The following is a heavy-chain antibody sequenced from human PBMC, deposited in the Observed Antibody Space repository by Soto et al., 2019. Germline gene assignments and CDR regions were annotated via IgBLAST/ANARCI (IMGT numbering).Heavy chain of an antibody. D-gene: IGHD3-16*01. J-gene: IGHJ1*01. CDR2: ISGSGSSI. Sequence: PGGSLRLSCAASGFTFSAYEMNWVRQAPGKGLEWVSCISGSGSSIYHADSVKGRFTISRDNDKDSLYLQMNSLGVEDTAVYYCATPYYFNHWGPGTLVTVSS. CDR3: ATPYYFNH. CDR1: GFTFSAYE. V-gene: IGHV3-48*03.